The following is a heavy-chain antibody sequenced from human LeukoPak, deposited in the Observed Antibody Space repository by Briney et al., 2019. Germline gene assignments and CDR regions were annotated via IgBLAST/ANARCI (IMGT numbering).Heavy chain of an antibody. J-gene: IGHJ4*02. CDR2: ISAYYGNT. V-gene: IGHV1-18*04. CDR3: ASTNMFRGVITSDY. CDR1: GYTFTSYG. Sequence: GASVKVSCKASGYTFTSYGISWVRQAPGQGLEWMGWISAYYGNTNYAQKLQGRVTMTTDTSTSTAYMELSSLRSDDTAVYYCASTNMFRGVITSDYWGQGTLVTVSS. D-gene: IGHD3-10*01.